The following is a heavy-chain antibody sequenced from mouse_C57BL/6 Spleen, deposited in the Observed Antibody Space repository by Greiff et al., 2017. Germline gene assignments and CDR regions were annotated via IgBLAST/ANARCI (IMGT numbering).Heavy chain of an antibody. V-gene: IGHV1-69*01. CDR2: IDPSDSYT. CDR1: GYTFTSYW. CDR3: ARREGSNYNYAMDY. Sequence: VQLQQPGAELVMPVASVKLSCKASGYTFTSYWMHCVKQRPGQGLEWIGEIDPSDSYTNYNQKFKGKSTLTVDKSSSTAYMQLSSLTSEDSAVYYCARREGSNYNYAMDYWGQGTSVTVSS. J-gene: IGHJ4*01. D-gene: IGHD2-5*01.